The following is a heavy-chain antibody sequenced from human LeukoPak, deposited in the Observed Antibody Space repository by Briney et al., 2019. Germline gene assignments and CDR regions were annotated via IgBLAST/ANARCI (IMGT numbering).Heavy chain of an antibody. Sequence: SETLSLTCAVSGASISGSGYYWGWIRQAPGKGLEWIGNIYYSGSTYYNASLQSRVTISIDMSKNEFSLRLNSVTAADTAMYYCAKSGGYGLIDYWGQGTLVTVSS. V-gene: IGHV4-39*01. D-gene: IGHD1-26*01. CDR3: AKSGGYGLIDY. J-gene: IGHJ4*02. CDR2: IYYSGST. CDR1: GASISGSGYY.